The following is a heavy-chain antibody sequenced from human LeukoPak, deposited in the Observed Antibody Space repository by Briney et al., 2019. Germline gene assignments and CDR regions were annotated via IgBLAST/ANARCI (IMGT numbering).Heavy chain of an antibody. D-gene: IGHD3-22*01. CDR1: GGSISSGTYY. Sequence: PSETLSLTCTVSGGSISSGTYYWAWIRQPPGKGLEWIGSIFVSGSTYYNPSLKSRVTISADTSKNQFSLKLSSVTAADTAVYYCARLDDGDSSAYSLYFFDFWGQGTLVTGSS. V-gene: IGHV4-39*01. CDR3: ARLDDGDSSAYSLYFFDF. J-gene: IGHJ4*02. CDR2: IFVSGST.